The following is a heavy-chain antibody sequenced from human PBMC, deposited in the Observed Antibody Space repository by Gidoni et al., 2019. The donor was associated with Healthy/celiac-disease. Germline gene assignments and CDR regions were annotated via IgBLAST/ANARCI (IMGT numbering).Heavy chain of an antibody. CDR2: INPNSGGT. D-gene: IGHD3-10*01. CDR3: ARGPDVLLWFGELYVDY. V-gene: IGHV1-2*02. J-gene: IGHJ4*02. Sequence: QVQLVQSGAEVKKPGASVTVSCTASGYTFTGYYMHWVRQAPGQGLEWMGWINPNSGGTNYAQKFQGRVTMTRDTSISTAYMELSRLRSDDTAVYYCARGPDVLLWFGELYVDYWGQGTLVTVSS. CDR1: GYTFTGYY.